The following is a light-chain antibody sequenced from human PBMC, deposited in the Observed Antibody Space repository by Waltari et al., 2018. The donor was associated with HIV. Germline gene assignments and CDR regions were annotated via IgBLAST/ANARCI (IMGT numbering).Light chain of an antibody. V-gene: IGLV2-23*02. CDR1: SSDGGSYNL. CDR2: EVS. Sequence: QSALTQPASVSGSPGQSITISCTGTSSDGGSYNLVSWYQQPPGKAPKLMIYEVSRLPSGVSNRFSGSKSGYTASLTISGLQAEDKADYYCCSYAGSSTFVFGVGTKLTVL. J-gene: IGLJ2*01. CDR3: CSYAGSSTFV.